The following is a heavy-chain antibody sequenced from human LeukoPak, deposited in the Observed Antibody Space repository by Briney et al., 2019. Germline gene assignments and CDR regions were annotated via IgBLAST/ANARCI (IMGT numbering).Heavy chain of an antibody. CDR3: TAAAGDY. Sequence: KASETLSLTCAVYGGSFSGYYWSWIRQPPGKGLEWIGEINHSGSTNYNPSLKSRVTISVDTSKNQFSLKLGSVTAADTAVYYCTAAAGDYWGQGTLVTVSS. CDR1: GGSFSGYY. V-gene: IGHV4-34*01. D-gene: IGHD6-13*01. CDR2: INHSGST. J-gene: IGHJ4*02.